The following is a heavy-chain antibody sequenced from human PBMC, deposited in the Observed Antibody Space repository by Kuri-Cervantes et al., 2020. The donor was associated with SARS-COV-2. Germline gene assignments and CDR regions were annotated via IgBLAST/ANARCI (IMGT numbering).Heavy chain of an antibody. Sequence: GGSLRLSCAASGFTFSSYGMHWVRQAPGKGLEWVAVISYDGSNKYYADSVKGRFTISRDNSKNTLYLQMNSLRAEDTAVYYCAKPYYDFWSGYHPYYYYYMDVWGKGTTVTVSS. V-gene: IGHV3-30*18. CDR1: GFTFSSYG. J-gene: IGHJ6*03. D-gene: IGHD3-3*01. CDR3: AKPYYDFWSGYHPYYYYYMDV. CDR2: ISYDGSNK.